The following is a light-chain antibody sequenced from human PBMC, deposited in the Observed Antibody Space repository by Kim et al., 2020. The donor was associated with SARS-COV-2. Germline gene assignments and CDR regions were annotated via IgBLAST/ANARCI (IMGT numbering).Light chain of an antibody. Sequence: AFVGDRVTITCRASQSISTYLNWYQQKPGKAPKLLIYAASSLQSGVPSRFSGSGSGTDFTLTISSLQPEDFATYYCQHSYSTPRTFGQGTKVDIK. CDR3: QHSYSTPRT. CDR1: QSISTY. J-gene: IGKJ1*01. V-gene: IGKV1-39*01. CDR2: AAS.